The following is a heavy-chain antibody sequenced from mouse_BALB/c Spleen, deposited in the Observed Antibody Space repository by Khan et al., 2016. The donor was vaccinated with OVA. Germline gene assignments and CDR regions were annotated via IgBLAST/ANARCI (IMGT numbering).Heavy chain of an antibody. D-gene: IGHD1-1*01. CDR1: GFTFSTYG. CDR3: TRLAYYYESEGFAY. Sequence: EVELVESGGDLVKPGGSLKLSCAASGFTFSTYGMSWVRQTPDTRLEWVATVSTGGGYTYYPDSVKGRFTISRDNAKNTLYLQMSGLKSEDTAMFYCTRLAYYYESEGFAYWGQGTLGTVSA. V-gene: IGHV5-6*01. J-gene: IGHJ3*01. CDR2: VSTGGGYT.